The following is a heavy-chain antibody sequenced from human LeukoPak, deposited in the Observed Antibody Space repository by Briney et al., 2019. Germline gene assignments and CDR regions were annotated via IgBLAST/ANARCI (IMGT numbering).Heavy chain of an antibody. CDR2: IYTSGST. Sequence: SETLSLTCTVSGGSISSYYWNWIRQPAGKGLEWIGRIYTSGSTNYNPSLKSRVTMTVDTSKKQFSLKLSSVTAADTAVYYCARDGPYCSCGRCYPNDAFDIWGQGTMVTVSS. CDR1: GGSISSYY. J-gene: IGHJ3*02. V-gene: IGHV4-4*07. D-gene: IGHD2-15*01. CDR3: ARDGPYCSCGRCYPNDAFDI.